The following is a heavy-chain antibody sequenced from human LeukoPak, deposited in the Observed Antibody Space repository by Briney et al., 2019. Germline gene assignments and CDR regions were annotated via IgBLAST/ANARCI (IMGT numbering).Heavy chain of an antibody. D-gene: IGHD4-23*01. V-gene: IGHV4-38-2*02. Sequence: SETLSLTCIVSGYSISSNYYWDWIRQPPGKGLEWIGSIYSGSTYYNPPLKSRVTISVDTSKNQFSLKLSSVTAADTAVYYCARAPNAGGNGAFDIWGQGTMVTVSS. J-gene: IGHJ3*02. CDR3: ARAPNAGGNGAFDI. CDR1: GYSISSNYY. CDR2: IYSGST.